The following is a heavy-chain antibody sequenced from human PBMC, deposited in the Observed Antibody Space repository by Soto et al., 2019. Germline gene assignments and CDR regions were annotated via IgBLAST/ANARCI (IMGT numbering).Heavy chain of an antibody. J-gene: IGHJ3*02. Sequence: QVQLQESGPGLVKPSQTLSLTCAVSGGSISSGGYYWSWIRQHPGKGLEWIGYIYYSGSTYYNPSLKSRVTISVDTSKNQFSLKMSSVTAADTAVYYCARDASDYVGDAFDIWGQGTMVTVSS. CDR2: IYYSGST. CDR1: GGSISSGGYY. V-gene: IGHV4-31*11. D-gene: IGHD4-17*01. CDR3: ARDASDYVGDAFDI.